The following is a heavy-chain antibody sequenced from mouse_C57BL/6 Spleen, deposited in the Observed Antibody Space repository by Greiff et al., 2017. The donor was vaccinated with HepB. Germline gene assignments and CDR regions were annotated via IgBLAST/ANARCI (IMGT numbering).Heavy chain of an antibody. CDR2: IRLKSDNYAT. V-gene: IGHV6-3*01. CDR1: GFTFSNYW. CDR3: TVLRGAMDY. Sequence: EVHLVESGGGLVQPGGSMKLSCVASGFTFSNYWMNWVRQSPEKGLEWVAQIRLKSDNYATHYAESVKGRFTISRDDSKSSVYLQMNNLRAEDTGIYYCTVLRGAMDYWGQGTSVTVSS. J-gene: IGHJ4*01. D-gene: IGHD1-1*01.